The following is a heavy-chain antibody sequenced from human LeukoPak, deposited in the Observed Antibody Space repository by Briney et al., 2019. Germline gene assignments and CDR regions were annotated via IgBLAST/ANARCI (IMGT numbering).Heavy chain of an antibody. D-gene: IGHD6-19*01. CDR2: IYYSGST. J-gene: IGHJ4*02. CDR3: ARDGDGYSSGWYFDY. V-gene: IGHV4-59*01. CDR1: GGSISSYY. Sequence: PSETLSLTCTVSGGSISSYYWSWIRQPPGKGLEWIGYIYYSGSTNYNPSLKSRVTISVDTSKNQFSLKLSSVTAADTAVYYCARDGDGYSSGWYFDYWGQGTLVTVSS.